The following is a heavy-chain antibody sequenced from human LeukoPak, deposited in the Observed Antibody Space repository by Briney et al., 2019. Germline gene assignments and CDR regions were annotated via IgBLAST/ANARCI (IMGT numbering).Heavy chain of an antibody. V-gene: IGHV3-7*01. D-gene: IGHD2-2*01. CDR1: GFNFGRFW. CDR3: ARDGCSRSTYNTLGGFNS. CDR2: INQDGGET. J-gene: IGHJ4*02. Sequence: GGSLRLSCATSGFNFGRFWMSWVRLAPGKGLEWVANINQDGGETYYVGSVKGRFTISRDNPKNSLYLQMNSLRAEDTAVYFCARDGCSRSTYNTLGGFNSWGQGTLVTVSS.